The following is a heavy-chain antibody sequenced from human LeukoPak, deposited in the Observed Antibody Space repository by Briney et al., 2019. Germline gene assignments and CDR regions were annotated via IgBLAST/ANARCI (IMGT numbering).Heavy chain of an antibody. Sequence: SETLSLTCDVSGSSVNSDQYWGWMRHSPGAGLEWIGSVHQTGSPYYNPSLGSRVSLSIDSTKNSFSLRLTSVTAADTAVYYCAMLRLGELSLLANAYDIWGQGSMVIVSS. V-gene: IGHV4-38-2*01. J-gene: IGHJ3*02. CDR1: GSSVNSDQY. CDR2: VHQTGSP. CDR3: AMLRLGELSLLANAYDI. D-gene: IGHD3-16*02.